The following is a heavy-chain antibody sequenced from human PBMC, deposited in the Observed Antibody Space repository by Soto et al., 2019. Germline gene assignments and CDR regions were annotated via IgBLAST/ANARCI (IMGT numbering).Heavy chain of an antibody. CDR1: CGSNSSGDNY. CDR2: IYYSGST. D-gene: IGHD5-12*01. CDR3: ARAWLQLYYYGMEV. Sequence: SETLSLTCTVSCGSNSSGDNYWSWIRQPPGKGLEWIGYIYYSGSTYYNPSLKSRVTISVDTSKNKFSLKLSSVTAADTAVYYCARAWLQLYYYGMEVWGQGNTV. J-gene: IGHJ6*02. V-gene: IGHV4-30-4*01.